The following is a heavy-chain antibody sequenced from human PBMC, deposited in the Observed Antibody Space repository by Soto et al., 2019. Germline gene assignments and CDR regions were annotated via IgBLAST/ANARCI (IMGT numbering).Heavy chain of an antibody. Sequence: QVQLVQSGAEVKKPGSSVKVSCKASGGTFSSYAISWVRQAPGQGLEWMGGIIPIFGTANYAQKFQGRVTITADESTSTAYMELSSLRSEDTAVYYCASRYCSSTSCYTGWFDPCGQGTLVTVSS. CDR3: ASRYCSSTSCYTGWFDP. V-gene: IGHV1-69*01. CDR1: GGTFSSYA. D-gene: IGHD2-2*02. CDR2: IIPIFGTA. J-gene: IGHJ5*02.